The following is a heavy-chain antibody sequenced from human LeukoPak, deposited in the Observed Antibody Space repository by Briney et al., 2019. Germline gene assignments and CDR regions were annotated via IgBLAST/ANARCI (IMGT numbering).Heavy chain of an antibody. Sequence: GGSLRLSCAASGFTFSSYWMHWVRQAPGKGLVWVSRINSDGSSTSYADSVKGRFTISRDNAKNTLYLQMNSLRAEDTAIYYCANGCSSTSCFDYWGQGTLVTVSS. J-gene: IGHJ4*02. CDR2: INSDGSST. D-gene: IGHD2-2*01. CDR1: GFTFSSYW. CDR3: ANGCSSTSCFDY. V-gene: IGHV3-74*01.